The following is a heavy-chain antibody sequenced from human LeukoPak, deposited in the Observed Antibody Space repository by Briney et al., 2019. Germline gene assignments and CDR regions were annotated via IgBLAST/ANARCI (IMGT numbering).Heavy chain of an antibody. J-gene: IGHJ4*02. CDR2: ISHDGSSQ. Sequence: GVSLRLSCAASGFTFSDYGMHWARLAPGNGLEWVAHISHDGSSQNYADSVQGRFTISRHNSKNTVDLQMNSLRAEDTAVYYCAKDGPLPYTSTSFGRHFLEYWGQGTLVTVSS. V-gene: IGHV3-30*18. D-gene: IGHD6-13*01. CDR1: GFTFSDYG. CDR3: AKDGPLPYTSTSFGRHFLEY.